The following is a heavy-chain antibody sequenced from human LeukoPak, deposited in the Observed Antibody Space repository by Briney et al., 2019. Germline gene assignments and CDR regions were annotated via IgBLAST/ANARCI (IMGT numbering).Heavy chain of an antibody. V-gene: IGHV3-7*01. Sequence: GGSLRLSCAASGFTFSSYWMSWVRQAPGKGLEWVANIKQDGSEKYYVDSVKGRFTISRDNAKNSLYLQMNSLSAEDTAVYYCARDKVVGATYLDYWGQGTLVTVSS. D-gene: IGHD1-26*01. CDR3: ARDKVVGATYLDY. CDR2: IKQDGSEK. J-gene: IGHJ4*02. CDR1: GFTFSSYW.